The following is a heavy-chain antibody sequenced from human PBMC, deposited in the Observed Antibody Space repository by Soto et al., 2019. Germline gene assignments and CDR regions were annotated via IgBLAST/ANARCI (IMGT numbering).Heavy chain of an antibody. D-gene: IGHD3-10*01. CDR3: AKDRIPMVRGALFDP. Sequence: GGSLRLSCAASGFTFSSYAMSWVRQAPGKGLEWVSAISGSGGSTYYADSVKGRFTISRDNSKNTLYLQMNSLRAEDTAVYYCAKDRIPMVRGALFDPWGQGTLVTVSS. CDR1: GFTFSSYA. V-gene: IGHV3-23*01. CDR2: ISGSGGST. J-gene: IGHJ5*02.